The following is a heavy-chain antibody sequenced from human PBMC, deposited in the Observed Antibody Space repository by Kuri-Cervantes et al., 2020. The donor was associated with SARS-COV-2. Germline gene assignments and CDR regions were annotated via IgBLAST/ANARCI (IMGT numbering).Heavy chain of an antibody. CDR2: IRYDGSNK. V-gene: IGHV3-30*02. CDR1: GFTFSSYG. Sequence: GESLRLSCAASGFTFSSYGMNWVRQAPGKGLEWVAFIRYDGSNKYYADSVKGRFTISGDNSKNTLYLQMNSLRAEDTAVYYCAKYSEHHYYYYYYYMDVWGKGTTVTVSS. J-gene: IGHJ6*03. CDR3: AKYSEHHYYYYYYYMDV. D-gene: IGHD1-14*01.